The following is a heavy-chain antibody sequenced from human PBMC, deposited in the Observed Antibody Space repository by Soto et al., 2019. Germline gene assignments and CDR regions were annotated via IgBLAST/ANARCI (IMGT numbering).Heavy chain of an antibody. D-gene: IGHD2-21*01. J-gene: IGHJ4*02. V-gene: IGHV3-23*01. Sequence: EVQLLESGGGLIQPGGSLRLSCEASGFTFSNYGMTWVRQAPGKGLEWVSTISGSGDRAFYADPVKGRFTISRDKSKNTLYLQMNSLSAEDTAIYYCAKEMIASSLADFFDYWGQGILVTVSS. CDR3: AKEMIASSLADFFDY. CDR1: GFTFSNYG. CDR2: ISGSGDRA.